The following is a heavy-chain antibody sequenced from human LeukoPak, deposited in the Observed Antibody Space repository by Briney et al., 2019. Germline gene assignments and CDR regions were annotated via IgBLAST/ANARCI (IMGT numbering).Heavy chain of an antibody. CDR3: ASGRSVGATTVY. CDR1: GGTLSSYA. V-gene: IGHV1-69*04. J-gene: IGHJ4*02. Sequence: ASVKVSCKASGGTLSSYAISWVRQAPGQGLEWMGRIIPILGIANYAQKFQGRVTITADKSTSTAYMELSSLRSEDTAVYYCASGRSVGATTVYWGQGTLVTVSS. CDR2: IIPILGIA. D-gene: IGHD1-26*01.